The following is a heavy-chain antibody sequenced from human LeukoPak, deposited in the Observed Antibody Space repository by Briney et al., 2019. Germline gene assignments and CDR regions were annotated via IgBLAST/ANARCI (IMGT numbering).Heavy chain of an antibody. CDR2: ISSSSSTI. Sequence: PGGSLRLSCAASGFTFSSYSMNWVRQAPGKGLQWVSYISSSSSTIYYADSVKGRFTISRDNAKNTLYVQMRSLRAEDTAVYYCAGITKLVGPYWGQGTLVTVSS. CDR1: GFTFSSYS. D-gene: IGHD1-20*01. CDR3: AGITKLVGPY. J-gene: IGHJ4*02. V-gene: IGHV3-48*01.